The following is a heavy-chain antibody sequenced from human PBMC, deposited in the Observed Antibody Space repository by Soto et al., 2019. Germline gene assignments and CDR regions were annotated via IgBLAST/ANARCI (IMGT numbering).Heavy chain of an antibody. CDR3: ARDFGGWADY. V-gene: IGHV1-46*01. CDR1: GYTFTSNY. CDR2: INPSGGST. J-gene: IGHJ4*02. D-gene: IGHD6-19*01. Sequence: ASVKPSCKASGYTFTSNYMHSLRQAPGQGLEWMGIINPSGGSTSYAQKFQGRVTMTRDTSTSTVYMELSSLRSEDTAVYYCARDFGGWADYWGQGTLVTVSS.